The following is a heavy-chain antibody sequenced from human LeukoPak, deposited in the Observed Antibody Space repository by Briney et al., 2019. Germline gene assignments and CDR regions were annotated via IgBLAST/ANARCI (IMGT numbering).Heavy chain of an antibody. D-gene: IGHD1/OR15-1a*01. V-gene: IGHV1-18*01. CDR2: ISAYNGNT. Sequence: ASVKVSCKASGYTFTSYGISWVRQAPGQGLEWMGWISAYNGNTNYPQRLQGRVTMTTDTSTSTAYMEVRSLRSDDTAVYYCARDNFVVWTNPGYYYMDVWGKGTTVTVSS. CDR3: ARDNFVVWTNPGYYYMDV. CDR1: GYTFTSYG. J-gene: IGHJ6*03.